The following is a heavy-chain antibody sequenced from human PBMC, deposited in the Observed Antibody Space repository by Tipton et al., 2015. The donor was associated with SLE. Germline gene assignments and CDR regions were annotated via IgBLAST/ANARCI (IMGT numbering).Heavy chain of an antibody. D-gene: IGHD4-11*01. CDR1: GVSFSDCG. CDR3: AREDHSTYIY. V-gene: IGHV3-30*02. J-gene: IGHJ4*02. Sequence: SGVSFSDCGMHWVRQAPGKGLEWVAFIQHDGSNTYYAGSVKGRFTISRDNAKNSLFLQMNSLRAEDTAVYYCAREDHSTYIYWGQGALVTVSS. CDR2: IQHDGSNT.